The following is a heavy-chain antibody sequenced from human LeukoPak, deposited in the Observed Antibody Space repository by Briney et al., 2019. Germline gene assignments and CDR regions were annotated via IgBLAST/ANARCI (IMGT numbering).Heavy chain of an antibody. CDR1: GFPFSSYA. D-gene: IGHD5-18*01. J-gene: IGHJ4*02. V-gene: IGHV3-48*01. Sequence: GGSLRLSCAASGFPFSSYAMSWVRQAPGKGLEWVSYISSSSSTIYYADSVKGRFTISRDNAKNSLYLQMNSLRAEDTAVYYCARDRLQLWTFFDYWGQGTLVTVSS. CDR3: ARDRLQLWTFFDY. CDR2: ISSSSSTI.